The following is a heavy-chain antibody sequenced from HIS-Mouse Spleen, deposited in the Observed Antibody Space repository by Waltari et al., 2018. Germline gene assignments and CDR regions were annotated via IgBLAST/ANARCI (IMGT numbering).Heavy chain of an antibody. Sequence: QLQLQESGPGLVKPSETLSPTCTVSGGSISSSSYYWGWIRQPPGKGLEWIGSIYYSGSTYYNPSLKSRVTISVDTSKNQFSLKLSSVTAADTAVYYCARDGPPRTITCAFDIWGQGTMVTVSS. CDR3: ARDGPPRTITCAFDI. D-gene: IGHD3-16*01. V-gene: IGHV4-39*07. J-gene: IGHJ3*02. CDR2: IYYSGST. CDR1: GGSISSSSYY.